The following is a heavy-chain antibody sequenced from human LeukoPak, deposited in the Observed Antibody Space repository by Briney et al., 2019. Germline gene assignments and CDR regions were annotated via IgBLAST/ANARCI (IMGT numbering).Heavy chain of an antibody. J-gene: IGHJ4*02. V-gene: IGHV3-7*01. CDR2: IKQDGSEK. CDR3: AREYGSGSYVFDY. Sequence: PGGSLRLSCAASGFTFRCYWMSWVRQAPGKGLEWVANIKQDGSEKYYVDSVKGRFTISRDNAKNSLYLQMNSLRAEDTAVYYCAREYGSGSYVFDYWGQGTLVTVSP. D-gene: IGHD3-10*01. CDR1: GFTFRCYW.